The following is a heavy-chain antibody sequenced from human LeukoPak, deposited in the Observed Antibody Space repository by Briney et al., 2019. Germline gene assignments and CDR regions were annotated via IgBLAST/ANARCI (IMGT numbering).Heavy chain of an antibody. D-gene: IGHD2-2*01. CDR2: ILNDGSSK. CDR1: GFTFSSYT. J-gene: IGHJ5*02. V-gene: IGHV3-30-3*01. CDR3: AKGGYCSSTSCYGQGWFDP. Sequence: PGGSLRLSCAASGFTFSSYTMRWVRQTPGKGLEWVAVILNDGSSKYYADSMKGRFTISRDNSKNTLYLQMNSLRAEDTAVYYCAKGGYCSSTSCYGQGWFDPWGQGTLVTVSS.